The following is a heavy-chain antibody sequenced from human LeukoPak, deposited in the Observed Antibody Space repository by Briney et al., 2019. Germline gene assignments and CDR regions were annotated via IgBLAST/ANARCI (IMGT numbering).Heavy chain of an antibody. J-gene: IGHJ4*02. CDR3: ARGRYYDILTGYYPAFDY. D-gene: IGHD3-9*01. CDR2: ISGSGGST. Sequence: GGSLRLSCAASGFTFSSYAMSWVRQAPGKGLEWVSAISGSGGSTYYADSVKGRFTISRDNAKNSLYLQMNSLRAEDTAVYYCARGRYYDILTGYYPAFDYWGQGTLVTVSS. CDR1: GFTFSSYA. V-gene: IGHV3-23*01.